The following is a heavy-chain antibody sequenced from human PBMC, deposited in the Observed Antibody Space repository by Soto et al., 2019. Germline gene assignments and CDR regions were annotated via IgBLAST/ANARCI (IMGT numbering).Heavy chain of an antibody. V-gene: IGHV3-30-3*01. CDR3: VKGEYYYDSSGYYPFDY. Sequence: GGSLRLSCAASGFTFSSYAMHWVRQAPGKGLEWVAVISYDGSNKYYADSVKGRFTISRDNSKNTLYLQMNSQRAEDTAVYYCVKGEYYYDSSGYYPFDYWGQGTLVTVSS. D-gene: IGHD3-22*01. CDR1: GFTFSSYA. CDR2: ISYDGSNK. J-gene: IGHJ4*02.